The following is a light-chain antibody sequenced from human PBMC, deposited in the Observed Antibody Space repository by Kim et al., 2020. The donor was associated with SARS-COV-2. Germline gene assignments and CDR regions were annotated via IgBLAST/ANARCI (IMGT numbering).Light chain of an antibody. Sequence: ASVGDRVAITCRASQGISSFLAWYQQIPGKAPKLLIYAASTLQSGVPSRFSGSGTGTEFTLTVSSLQPNDFATYYCQLLNSYPLTFGGGTKVEIK. CDR3: QLLNSYPLT. CDR1: QGISSF. CDR2: AAS. J-gene: IGKJ4*01. V-gene: IGKV1-9*01.